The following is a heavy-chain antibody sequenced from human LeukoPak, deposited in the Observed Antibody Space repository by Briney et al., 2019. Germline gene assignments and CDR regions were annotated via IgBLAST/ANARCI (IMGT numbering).Heavy chain of an antibody. V-gene: IGHV1-2*02. CDR3: ARQQWLGTEDAFDI. J-gene: IGHJ3*02. Sequence: ASVKVSCKASGFTFTGYYMHWVRQAPGQGLEWMGWINPNSGGTNYAQKFQGRVTMTRDTSISTAYMELSRLRSDDTAVYYRARQQWLGTEDAFDIWGQGTMVTVSS. D-gene: IGHD6-19*01. CDR2: INPNSGGT. CDR1: GFTFTGYY.